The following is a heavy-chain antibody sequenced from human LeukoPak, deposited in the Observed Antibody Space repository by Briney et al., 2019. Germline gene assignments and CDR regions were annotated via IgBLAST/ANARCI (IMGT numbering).Heavy chain of an antibody. CDR1: GYTFTSYG. CDR3: ATYSGYDFPKYYYFDY. CDR2: ISAYNGNT. D-gene: IGHD5-12*01. V-gene: IGHV1-18*01. J-gene: IGHJ4*02. Sequence: ASVKVSCKASGYTFTSYGISWVRQAPGQGLEWMGWISAYNGNTNYAQKLQGRVTMTTDTSTSTAYMELRSLRSDDPAVYYCATYSGYDFPKYYYFDYWGQGTLVTVSS.